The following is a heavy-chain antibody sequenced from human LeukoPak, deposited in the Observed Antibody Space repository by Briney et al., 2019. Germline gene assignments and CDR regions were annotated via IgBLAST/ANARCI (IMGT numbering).Heavy chain of an antibody. D-gene: IGHD3-10*01. V-gene: IGHV4-59*05. CDR3: ASGGDYYGSGSPRSANWFDP. Sequence: PSETLSLTCTVSGGSISNYYWSWIRQPPGKGLEWIGSIYYSGSTYYNPSLKSRVTISVDTSKNQFSLKLSSVTAADTAVYYCASGGDYYGSGSPRSANWFDPWGQGTLVTVSS. J-gene: IGHJ5*02. CDR1: GGSISNYY. CDR2: IYYSGST.